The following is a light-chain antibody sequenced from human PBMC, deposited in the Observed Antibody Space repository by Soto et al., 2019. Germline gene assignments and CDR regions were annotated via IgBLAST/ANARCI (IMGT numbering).Light chain of an antibody. CDR2: DAS. J-gene: IGKJ1*01. CDR1: QTTRTS. Sequence: IEVTQSPSARAASLGDRVTITCRATQTTRTSVNWYRQKSGAAPELLIYDASTLQSGVPSRFRGGASGTDFTLNISSLQLDDFATYYCQQSYNTPLTFGQATKFDIK. V-gene: IGKV1-39*01. CDR3: QQSYNTPLT.